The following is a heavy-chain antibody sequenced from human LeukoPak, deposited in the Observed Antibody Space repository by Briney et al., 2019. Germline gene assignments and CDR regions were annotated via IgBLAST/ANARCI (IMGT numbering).Heavy chain of an antibody. V-gene: IGHV3-74*01. CDR2: INSDGNST. Sequence: PGGSLRLSCAASVFTFISYLMHWVRQAPGKGLGWVSRINSDGNSTSYADSVKGRFTISRDNAKNTLYLKMNSLRAEDTAVYYCARVGVSSDWYFDLWGRGTLVTVSS. CDR1: VFTFISYL. J-gene: IGHJ2*01. CDR3: ARVGVSSDWYFDL. D-gene: IGHD2-8*01.